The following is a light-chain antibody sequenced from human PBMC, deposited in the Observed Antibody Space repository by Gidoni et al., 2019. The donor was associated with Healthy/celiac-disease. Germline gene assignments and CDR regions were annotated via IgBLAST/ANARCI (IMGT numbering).Light chain of an antibody. CDR1: KLGDKY. J-gene: IGLJ2*01. CDR2: QDS. Sequence: YELTQPPAVSVSPGQTASITCSGDKLGDKYACWYQQKPGQSPVLVIYQDSKRPSGIPERFSGSNSGNTATLTISGTQAMDEADYYCQAWDSSTVVFGGGTKLTVL. V-gene: IGLV3-1*01. CDR3: QAWDSSTVV.